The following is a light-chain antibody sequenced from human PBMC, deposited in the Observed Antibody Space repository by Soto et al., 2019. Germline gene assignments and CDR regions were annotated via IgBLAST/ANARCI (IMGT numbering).Light chain of an antibody. CDR3: QQSSSTPWT. Sequence: DIQMTQSPSSLSASVGDRVTITCRASQIINTYLHWYQHRPGKAPKLLISGASNLQSGVPSRFSGSGSGTDFTLTISSLQPEDFATYYCQQSSSTPWTFGQGTKVEIK. J-gene: IGKJ1*01. CDR2: GAS. V-gene: IGKV1-39*01. CDR1: QIINTY.